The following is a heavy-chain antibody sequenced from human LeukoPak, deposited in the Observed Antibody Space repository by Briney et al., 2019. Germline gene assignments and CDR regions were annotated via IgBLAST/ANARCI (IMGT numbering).Heavy chain of an antibody. D-gene: IGHD3-22*01. Sequence: ETLSLTCAVYGGSFSGYYWSWVRQAPGKGLEWVGRIKSKTADGTADYAAVVKARFTISRDDSNNMLYLQMNSLKIEDTAVYYCATYDSTSYYYSADWGQGTLVTVSS. J-gene: IGHJ4*02. CDR2: IKSKTADGTA. CDR3: ATYDSTSYYYSAD. V-gene: IGHV3-15*01. CDR1: GGSFSGYY.